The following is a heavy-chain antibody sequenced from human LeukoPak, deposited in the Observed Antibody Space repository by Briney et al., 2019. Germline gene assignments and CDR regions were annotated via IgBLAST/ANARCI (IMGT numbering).Heavy chain of an antibody. CDR1: GFTFSTYW. CDR2: INSDGSTI. V-gene: IGHV3-74*01. J-gene: IGHJ4*02. D-gene: IGHD1-20*01. Sequence: PGGSLRLSCAASGFTFSTYWMHWVRQAPGKGLVWVSRINSDGSTITYADSVKGRFTISRDNAKSTVYLQMNSLRAEDTAVYYCARVTVSSSEVIFDYWGQGSLVTVSS. CDR3: ARVTVSSSEVIFDY.